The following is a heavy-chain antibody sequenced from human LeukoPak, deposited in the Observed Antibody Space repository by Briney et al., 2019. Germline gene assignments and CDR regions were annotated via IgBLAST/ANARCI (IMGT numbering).Heavy chain of an antibody. V-gene: IGHV4-34*01. Sequence: SETLSLTCAVYGGSFSGYYWSWIRQPPGKGLEWIGEINHSGSTNYNPSLKSRVTISVDTSKNQFSLKLSSVTAADTAVYYCARALNDYRGQGTLVTVSS. CDR3: ARALNDY. J-gene: IGHJ4*02. CDR1: GGSFSGYY. CDR2: INHSGST.